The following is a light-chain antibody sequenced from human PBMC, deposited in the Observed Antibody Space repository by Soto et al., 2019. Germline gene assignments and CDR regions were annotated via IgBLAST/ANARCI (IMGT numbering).Light chain of an antibody. V-gene: IGLV2-14*03. CDR3: NSYTRSITYV. CDR1: SSDVGGYNY. Sequence: QSVLTQPVSVSGSPGQSITISCTGTSSDVGGYNYVSWYQQHPGKAPKLMIYDVSNRPSGVSNRFSGSKSDNTASLTISGLQAEDEADYYCNSYTRSITYVFGTGTKVTVL. J-gene: IGLJ1*01. CDR2: DVS.